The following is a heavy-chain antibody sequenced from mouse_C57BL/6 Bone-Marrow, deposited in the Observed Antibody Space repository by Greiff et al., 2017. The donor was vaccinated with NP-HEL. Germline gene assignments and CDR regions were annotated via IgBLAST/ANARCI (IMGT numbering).Heavy chain of an antibody. J-gene: IGHJ2*01. Sequence: QVQLQQPGAELVKPGASVKVSCKASGYTFTSYWMHWVKQRPGQGLEWIGRIHPSDSDTIYNQKFKGKATLTVDKSSSTAYIQLSSLTSEDSADYYCAIRAFDYWGQGTALTVSS. D-gene: IGHD3-1*01. CDR1: GYTFTSYW. CDR3: AIRAFDY. CDR2: IHPSDSDT. V-gene: IGHV1-74*01.